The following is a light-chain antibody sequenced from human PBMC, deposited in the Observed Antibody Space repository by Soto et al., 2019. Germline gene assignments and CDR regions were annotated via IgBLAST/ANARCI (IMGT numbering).Light chain of an antibody. CDR1: QSISSW. Sequence: DIKIYQSPSTLSASVGDRVTITCRASQSISSWLAWYQQKPGKAPKLLIYQASSLQSGVPSRFSGSGSETEFTLTISSLLPDDFATYFCQQYKSYSRTFGQGTKVDIK. J-gene: IGKJ1*01. CDR2: QAS. CDR3: QQYKSYSRT. V-gene: IGKV1-5*03.